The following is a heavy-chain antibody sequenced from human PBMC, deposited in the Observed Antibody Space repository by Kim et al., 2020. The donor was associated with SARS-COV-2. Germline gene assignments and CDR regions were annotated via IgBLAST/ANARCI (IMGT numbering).Heavy chain of an antibody. Sequence: NPSLKGRVTISGDTSKNQFSLKLSSVTAADTAVYYCARHVYTAAGVLDYWGQGTLVTVSS. V-gene: IGHV4-39*01. D-gene: IGHD6-13*01. CDR3: ARHVYTAAGVLDY. J-gene: IGHJ4*02.